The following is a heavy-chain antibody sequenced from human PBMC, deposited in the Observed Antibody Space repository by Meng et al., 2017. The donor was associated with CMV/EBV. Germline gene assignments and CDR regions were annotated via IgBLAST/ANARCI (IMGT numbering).Heavy chain of an antibody. J-gene: IGHJ4*02. D-gene: IGHD4-23*01. CDR3: ARELPNSLADY. CDR1: GFTFSSYS. Sequence: GESLKISCAASGFTFSSYSMNWVRQAPGKGLEWVSSISNSSSYIYYADSVKGRFTISRDNAKNSLYLQMNSLRAEDTAVYYCARELPNSLADYWGQGTLVTVSS. V-gene: IGHV3-21*01. CDR2: ISNSSSYI.